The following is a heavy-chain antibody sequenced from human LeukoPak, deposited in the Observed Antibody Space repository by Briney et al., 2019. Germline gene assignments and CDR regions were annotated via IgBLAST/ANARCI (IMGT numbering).Heavy chain of an antibody. D-gene: IGHD2-2*01. CDR1: GFSFSTSS. J-gene: IGHJ4*02. CDR3: ARDARSHCGTDACYGRYFDY. V-gene: IGHV3-48*01. Sequence: GGSLRLSCAASGFSFSTSSMSWVRQTPGKGLEWISYIRRSSTTIYYADSVKGRFTISRDNARNSLYLQMNDLRAEDTGVYFCARDARSHCGTDACYGRYFDYWGQGSLFTASS. CDR2: IRRSSTTI.